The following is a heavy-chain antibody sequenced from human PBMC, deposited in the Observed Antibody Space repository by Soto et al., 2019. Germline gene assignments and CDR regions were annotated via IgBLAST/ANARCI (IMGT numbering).Heavy chain of an antibody. V-gene: IGHV4-34*01. J-gene: IGHJ4*02. Sequence: SETLSLTCAVYGVSFSGYYWSWIRQPPGKGLEWIGEINHSGSTNYNPSLKSRVTISVDTSKNQFSLKLSSVTAADTAVYYCARHRGYSYGSYFDYWGQGTLVTVSS. CDR1: GVSFSGYY. D-gene: IGHD5-18*01. CDR3: ARHRGYSYGSYFDY. CDR2: INHSGST.